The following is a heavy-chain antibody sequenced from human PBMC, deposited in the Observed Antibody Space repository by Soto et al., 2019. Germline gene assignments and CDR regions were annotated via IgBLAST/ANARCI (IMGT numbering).Heavy chain of an antibody. J-gene: IGHJ4*02. CDR1: GYTFTSYD. V-gene: IGHV1-8*01. CDR3: ARAPYGDNVDY. Sequence: QVKLVQSGAEVKKPGASVKVSCKASGYTFTSYDINWVRQATGQGLEWMGCMNPNSGNTVYGQKCKGRVTMTRSTSISTDYMEMSRLGSEDTAVYYCARAPYGDNVDYWGQGTLVTVSS. CDR2: MNPNSGNT. D-gene: IGHD4-17*01.